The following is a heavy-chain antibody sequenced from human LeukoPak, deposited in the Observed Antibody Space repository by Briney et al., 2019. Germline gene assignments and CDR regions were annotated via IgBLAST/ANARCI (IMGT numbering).Heavy chain of an antibody. CDR2: ISTSSSYI. CDR3: ARVLVYDSSVYYYPWFDP. Sequence: GGSLRLSCAASGFTFDRYNMNWVRRAPGKGLEWVSSISTSSSYIYYADSVRGRFTISRDNAKNSLYLQMNSLRAEDTAVYYCARVLVYDSSVYYYPWFDPWAREPWSPSPQ. V-gene: IGHV3-21*01. D-gene: IGHD3-22*01. J-gene: IGHJ5*02. CDR1: GFTFDRYN.